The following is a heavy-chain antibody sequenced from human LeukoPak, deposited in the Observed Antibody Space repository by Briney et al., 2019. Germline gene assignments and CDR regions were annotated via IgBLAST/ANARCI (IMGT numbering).Heavy chain of an antibody. CDR3: ATDPIGIVGATTGY. J-gene: IGHJ4*02. Sequence: PGGSLRLSCAASGFTFSDYYMSWIRQAPRKGLEWVSYISSSGSTIYYADSVKGRFTISRDNAKNSLYLQMNSLRAEDTAVYYCATDPIGIVGATTGYWGQGTLVTVSS. CDR2: ISSSGSTI. V-gene: IGHV3-11*01. D-gene: IGHD1-26*01. CDR1: GFTFSDYY.